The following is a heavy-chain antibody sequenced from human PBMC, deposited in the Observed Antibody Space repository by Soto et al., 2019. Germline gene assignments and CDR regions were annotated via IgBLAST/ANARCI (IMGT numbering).Heavy chain of an antibody. CDR2: INHSGST. CDR1: GGSFSGYY. CDR3: AREGRDGYDY. J-gene: IGHJ4*02. Sequence: QVQLQLCGAGLLKPSETLSLTCAVYGGSFSGYYWSWIRQPPGKGLEWIGEINHSGSTNYNPSLKRRVTISVDTSKNQFSLKLSSVTAADAAVYYCAREGRDGYDYWGQGTLVTVAS. V-gene: IGHV4-34*01. D-gene: IGHD5-12*01.